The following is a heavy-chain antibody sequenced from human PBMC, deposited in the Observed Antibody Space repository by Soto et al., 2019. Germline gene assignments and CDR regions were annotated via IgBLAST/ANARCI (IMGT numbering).Heavy chain of an antibody. CDR1: GFTFSSYA. CDR3: AREITMVRGVITHY. V-gene: IGHV3-30-3*01. D-gene: IGHD3-10*01. J-gene: IGHJ4*02. Sequence: QVQLVESGGGVVQPGRSLRLSCAASGFTFSSYAMHWVRQAPGKGLEWVAVISYDGSNKYYADSVKGRFTISRDNSKNTLYLQMNSLRAEDTAVYYCAREITMVRGVITHYWCQGTLVTVSS. CDR2: ISYDGSNK.